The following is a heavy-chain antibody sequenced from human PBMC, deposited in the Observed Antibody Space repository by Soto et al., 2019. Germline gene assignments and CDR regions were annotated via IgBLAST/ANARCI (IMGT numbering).Heavy chain of an antibody. CDR3: ARDRGAYYDSSDYYNYYYYGMDV. D-gene: IGHD3-22*01. CDR2: ISYDGSNK. Sequence: GGSLRLSCAASGFTFSSYAMHWVRQAPGKGLEWVAVISYDGSNKYYADSVKGRFTISRDNSKNTLYLQMNSLRAEDTAVYYCARDRGAYYDSSDYYNYYYYGMDVWGQGTTVTVSS. J-gene: IGHJ6*02. V-gene: IGHV3-30-3*01. CDR1: GFTFSSYA.